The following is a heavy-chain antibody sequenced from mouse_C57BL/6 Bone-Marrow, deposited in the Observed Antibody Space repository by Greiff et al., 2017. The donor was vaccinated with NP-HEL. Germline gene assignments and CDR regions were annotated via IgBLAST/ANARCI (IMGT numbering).Heavy chain of an antibody. CDR2: IDPENGDT. J-gene: IGHJ1*03. CDR1: GFNIKDDY. D-gene: IGHD2-13*01. Sequence: VQLQQSGAELVRPGASVKLSCTASGFNIKDDYMHWVKQRPEQGLEWIGWIDPENGDTEYASKFQGKATITADTSSNTAYLQLSSLTSEDTAVYYCTTGERYFDVWGTGTTVTVSS. V-gene: IGHV14-4*01. CDR3: TTGERYFDV.